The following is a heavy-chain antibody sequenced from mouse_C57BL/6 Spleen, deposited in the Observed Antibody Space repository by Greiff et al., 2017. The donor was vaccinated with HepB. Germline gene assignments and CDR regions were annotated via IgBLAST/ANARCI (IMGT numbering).Heavy chain of an antibody. V-gene: IGHV1-81*01. D-gene: IGHD2-2*01. CDR2: IYPRSGNT. CDR3: ATGGYGEGDDAMDY. J-gene: IGHJ4*01. CDR1: GYTFTSYG. Sequence: QVQLKQSGAELARPGASVKLSCKASGYTFTSYGISWVKQRTGQGLEWIGEIYPRSGNTYYNEKFKGKATLTADKSSSTAYMELRSLTSEDSAVYFCATGGYGEGDDAMDYWGQRTSVTVSS.